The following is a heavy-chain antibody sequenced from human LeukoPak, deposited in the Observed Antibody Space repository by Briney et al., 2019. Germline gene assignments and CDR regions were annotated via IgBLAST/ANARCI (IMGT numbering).Heavy chain of an antibody. CDR3: ARAGGEIVVVPAALIEFDP. CDR1: GGSISSSSYY. V-gene: IGHV4-39*01. J-gene: IGHJ5*02. CDR2: IYYSGST. D-gene: IGHD2-2*01. Sequence: PSETLSLTCTVSGGSISSSSYYWGWIRQPPGKGLEWIGSIYYSGSTYYNPSLKSRVTISVDTSKNQFSLKLSSVTAADTAVYYCARAGGEIVVVPAALIEFDPWGQRTLVTVSS.